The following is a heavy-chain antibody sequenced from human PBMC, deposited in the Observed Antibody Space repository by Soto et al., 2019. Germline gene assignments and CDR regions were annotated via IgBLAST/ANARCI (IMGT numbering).Heavy chain of an antibody. CDR3: ARDSTEKYYYGYYFDY. V-gene: IGHV3-21*01. J-gene: IGHJ4*02. CDR1: GFTFSSYS. D-gene: IGHD3-10*01. Sequence: GGSLRLSCAASGFTFSSYSMNWVRQAPGKGLEWVSSISSSSSYIYYADSVKGRFTISRDNSKNSLYLQMNSLRAEDTAVYYCARDSTEKYYYGYYFDYWGQGTLVTVSS. CDR2: ISSSSSYI.